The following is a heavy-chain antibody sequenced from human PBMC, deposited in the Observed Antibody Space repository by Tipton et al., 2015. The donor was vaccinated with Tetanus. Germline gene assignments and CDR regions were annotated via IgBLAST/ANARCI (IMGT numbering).Heavy chain of an antibody. CDR3: ARDWGIAVAAGPIDY. Sequence: SLRLSCAASGFTFSSYGTHWVRQAPGKGLEWVAVIWYDGSNKYYADSVKGRFTISRDNSKNTLYLQMNSLRAEDTAVYYCARDWGIAVAAGPIDYWGQGTLVTVSS. CDR1: GFTFSSYG. J-gene: IGHJ4*02. V-gene: IGHV3-33*01. D-gene: IGHD6-19*01. CDR2: IWYDGSNK.